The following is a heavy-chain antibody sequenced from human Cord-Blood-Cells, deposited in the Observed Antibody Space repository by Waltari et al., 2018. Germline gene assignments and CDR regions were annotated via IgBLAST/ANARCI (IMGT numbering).Heavy chain of an antibody. Sequence: EVQLVESGGGLIQPGGSLRLSCAASGFTVSSNYMSWVRLAPGKGLEWVSVSCSGGSTYYADSVKGRFTISRDNSKNTLYLQMNSLRAEDTAVYYCARDGHCGGDCYAFDIWGQGTMVTVSS. CDR1: GFTVSSNY. J-gene: IGHJ3*02. CDR3: ARDGHCGGDCYAFDI. CDR2: SCSGGST. D-gene: IGHD2-21*02. V-gene: IGHV3-53*01.